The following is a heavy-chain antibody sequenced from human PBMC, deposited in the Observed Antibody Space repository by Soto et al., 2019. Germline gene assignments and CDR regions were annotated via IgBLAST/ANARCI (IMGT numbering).Heavy chain of an antibody. Sequence: QVQLVQSGAEVKKPGASVKVSCKASGYTFTSYYMHWVRQAPGQGLEWMGIINPSGGSTSYAQKFRERVTMTRARSTITVYLELSSLSSEDTAVYYGAANHVRAYGMHVWGQGTTVTVSS. CDR3: AANHVRAYGMHV. V-gene: IGHV1-46*01. CDR2: INPSGGST. J-gene: IGHJ6*02. CDR1: GYTFTSYY.